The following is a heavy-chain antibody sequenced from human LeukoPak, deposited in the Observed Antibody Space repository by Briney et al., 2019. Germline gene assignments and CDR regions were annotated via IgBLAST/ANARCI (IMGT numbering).Heavy chain of an antibody. CDR1: GYTFTGYY. CDR2: INPNSGGT. D-gene: IGHD6-13*01. J-gene: IGHJ4*02. Sequence: GASVKVSCKASGYTFTGYYMHWVRQAPGQGLEWMGWINPNSGGTNYVQKFQGRVTMTRDTSISTAYMELSRLRSDDTAVYYCARAAVAAAHIDYWGQGTLVTVSS. CDR3: ARAAVAAAHIDY. V-gene: IGHV1-2*02.